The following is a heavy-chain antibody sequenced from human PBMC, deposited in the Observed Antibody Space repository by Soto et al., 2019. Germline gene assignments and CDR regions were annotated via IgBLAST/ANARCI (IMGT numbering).Heavy chain of an antibody. J-gene: IGHJ4*02. CDR2: IYYSGST. CDR1: GGSISSGDYY. D-gene: IGHD3-3*01. V-gene: IGHV4-30-4*01. Sequence: SETLSLTCTVSGGSISSGDYYWSWIRQPPGKGLEWIGYIYYSGSTYYNTSLKSRVTISVDTSKNQFSLKLSSVTAADTAVYYCASGFDFWSGYSLPYNYWGQGTLVTVSS. CDR3: ASGFDFWSGYSLPYNY.